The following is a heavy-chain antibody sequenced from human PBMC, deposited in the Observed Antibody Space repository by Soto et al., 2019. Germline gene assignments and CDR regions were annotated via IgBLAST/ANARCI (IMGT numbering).Heavy chain of an antibody. CDR2: MSYDGGKK. V-gene: IGHV3-30-3*01. D-gene: IGHD4-17*01. CDR3: ARDGSDYGSNPLSFVDYDGMDV. Sequence: QVQLVESGGGVVQPGRSLRLSCAASGFTFSSYSMHWVRQAPGKGLEWVAVMSYDGGKKYYADSVKGRFTISRDNSKNTLYLQMDGLRPEDTAVYYCARDGSDYGSNPLSFVDYDGMDVWGQGTTVTVSS. CDR1: GFTFSSYS. J-gene: IGHJ6*02.